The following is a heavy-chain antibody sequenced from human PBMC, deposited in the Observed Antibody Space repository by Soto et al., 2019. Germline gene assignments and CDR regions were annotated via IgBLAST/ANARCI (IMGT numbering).Heavy chain of an antibody. Sequence: QVQLQQWGAGLLKPSETLSLTCAVYGGSFSGYYWSWIRQPPGKGLEWIGEINHSGSTNYNPSLKSRVTISVDTSKNQFSLKLSSVTAADTAVYYCATNYDFWSGPRDYWGQGTLVTVSS. V-gene: IGHV4-34*01. CDR1: GGSFSGYY. D-gene: IGHD3-3*01. CDR2: INHSGST. CDR3: ATNYDFWSGPRDY. J-gene: IGHJ4*02.